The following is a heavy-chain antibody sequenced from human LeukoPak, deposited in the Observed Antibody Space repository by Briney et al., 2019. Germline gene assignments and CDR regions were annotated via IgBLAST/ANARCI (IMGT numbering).Heavy chain of an antibody. Sequence: ETQSLTCTVSGGSISSYYWSWIRQPPRKGLEWIGYVYSSGSTKYNPPGKSRVNISVDTSKNQFSLKLSSVTAADTAVYYCARNKVAAGSDWFDPWGQGTLLSASS. V-gene: IGHV4-59*08. J-gene: IGHJ5*02. CDR1: GGSISSYY. CDR3: ARNKVAAGSDWFDP. CDR2: VYSSGST. D-gene: IGHD6-13*01.